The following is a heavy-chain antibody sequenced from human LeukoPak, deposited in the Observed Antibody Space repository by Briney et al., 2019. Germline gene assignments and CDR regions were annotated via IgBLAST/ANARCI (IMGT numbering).Heavy chain of an antibody. Sequence: ASVKVSCKASGGTFSSYAISWVRQAPGQGLEWMGGIIPIFGTANYAQKFQGRVTMTRNTSISTAYMELSSLRSEDTAVYYCAVHNWNDGGYWGQGTLVTVSS. D-gene: IGHD1-20*01. CDR2: IIPIFGTA. J-gene: IGHJ4*02. CDR3: AVHNWNDGGY. CDR1: GGTFSSYA. V-gene: IGHV1-69*05.